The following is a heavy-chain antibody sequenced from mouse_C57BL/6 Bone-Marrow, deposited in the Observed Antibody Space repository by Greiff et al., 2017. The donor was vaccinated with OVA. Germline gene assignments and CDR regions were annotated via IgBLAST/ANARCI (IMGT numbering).Heavy chain of an antibody. CDR3: ARGVRGPMDD. CDR2: INPNNGGT. CDR1: GYTFTDYY. D-gene: IGHD2-1*01. J-gene: IGHJ4*01. Sequence: EVQLQQSGPELVKPGASVKISCKASGYTFTDYYMNWVKQSHGKSLEWIGDINPNNGGTSYNQKFKGKATLTVDKSSSTAYMELRSLTSEDSAVYYCARGVRGPMDDWGQGTSVTVSS. V-gene: IGHV1-26*01.